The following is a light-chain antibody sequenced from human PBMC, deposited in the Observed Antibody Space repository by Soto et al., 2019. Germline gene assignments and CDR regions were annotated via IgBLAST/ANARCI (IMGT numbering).Light chain of an antibody. CDR1: SSDVGAYDY. Sequence: QSALTQPGSVSGSPGQSMTISCTGTSSDVGAYDYVSWYQQHPGKGPMFMIYEVTNRPSGVCHRFSGSKSGNTASLTISGLQAEDEADYYCSSYTSTSTYVFGTGTKVTVL. CDR3: SSYTSTSTYV. CDR2: EVT. J-gene: IGLJ1*01. V-gene: IGLV2-14*01.